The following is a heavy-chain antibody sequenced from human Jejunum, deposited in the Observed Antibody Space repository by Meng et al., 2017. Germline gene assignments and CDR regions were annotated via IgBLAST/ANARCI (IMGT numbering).Heavy chain of an antibody. CDR1: GYTFTNYG. D-gene: IGHD3-3*02. Sequence: QFQLAQSGAEVKKAGAFVKVSCKAPGYTFTNYGSNWVRPGPGQGLEWMALSSADNGNAKYAQNLQDRVTLTTETSTTTAYMELRNLRSDDTAVYYCTRGGMTSETTFFLHWGQGTLVTVSS. CDR2: SSADNGNA. V-gene: IGHV1-18*01. J-gene: IGHJ4*02. CDR3: TRGGMTSETTFFLH.